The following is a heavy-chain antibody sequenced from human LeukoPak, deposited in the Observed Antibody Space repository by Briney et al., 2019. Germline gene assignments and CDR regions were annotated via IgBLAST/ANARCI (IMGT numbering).Heavy chain of an antibody. J-gene: IGHJ4*02. CDR2: ISYDGSNK. Sequence: GGSLRLSCAASGFTFSGYAMHWVRQAPGKGLEWVAVISYDGSNKYYADSVKGRFTISRDNSKNTLYLQMNSLRAEDTAVYYCAAAAAGFHFDYWGQGTLVTVSS. D-gene: IGHD6-13*01. V-gene: IGHV3-30-3*01. CDR3: AAAAAGFHFDY. CDR1: GFTFSGYA.